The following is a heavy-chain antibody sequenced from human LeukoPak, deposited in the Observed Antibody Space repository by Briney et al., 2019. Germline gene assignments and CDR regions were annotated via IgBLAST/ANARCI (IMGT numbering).Heavy chain of an antibody. D-gene: IGHD6-19*01. CDR3: ARGARVWLGYYYYMDV. Sequence: SETLSLTCTVSGGSISSYYWSWIRQPPGKGLEWIGYIYYSGSTNYNPSLKSRVTISVDTSKNQFSLKLSSVTAADTAVYYCARGARVWLGYYYYMDVWGKGTTVTVSS. J-gene: IGHJ6*03. V-gene: IGHV4-59*01. CDR2: IYYSGST. CDR1: GGSISSYY.